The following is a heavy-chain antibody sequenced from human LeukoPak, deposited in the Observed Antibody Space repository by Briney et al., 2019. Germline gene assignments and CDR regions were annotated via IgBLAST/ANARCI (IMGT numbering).Heavy chain of an antibody. J-gene: IGHJ6*03. Sequence: GGSLRLSYAASGFTFSSYAMSWVRQAPGKGLEWVSSISSSSSYIYYADSVKGRFTISRDNAKNSLYLQMNSLRAEDTAVYYCARDGLDESIVGATYPPYYYYMDVWGKGTTVTVSS. CDR2: ISSSSSYI. D-gene: IGHD1-26*01. CDR3: ARDGLDESIVGATYPPYYYYMDV. V-gene: IGHV3-21*01. CDR1: GFTFSSYA.